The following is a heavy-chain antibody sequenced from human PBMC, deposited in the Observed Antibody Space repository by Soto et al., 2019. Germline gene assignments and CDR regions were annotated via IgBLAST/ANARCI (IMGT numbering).Heavy chain of an antibody. Sequence: GGSLRLSCAASGFGFSAYEMTWVRQAPGKGPEWLSYIDSSSNTIYYADSVQGRFTISRDNAKRSLYLQMNSLRPEDTALYYCARVSSWFGPWGQGALVTVS. CDR3: ARVSSWFGP. V-gene: IGHV3-48*03. CDR2: IDSSSNTI. J-gene: IGHJ5*02. CDR1: GFGFSAYE.